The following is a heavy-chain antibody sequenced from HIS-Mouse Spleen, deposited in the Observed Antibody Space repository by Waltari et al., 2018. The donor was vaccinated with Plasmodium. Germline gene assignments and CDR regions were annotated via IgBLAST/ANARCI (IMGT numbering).Heavy chain of an antibody. CDR2: INPNSGGT. CDR3: ARVLGYKAAAGTFVEYFQH. D-gene: IGHD6-13*01. V-gene: IGHV1-2*02. J-gene: IGHJ1*01. Sequence: QAPGQWLDGMGWINPNSGGTNYAQKFQGRVTMTRDTSISTAYMELSRLRSDDTAVYYCARVLGYKAAAGTFVEYFQHWGQGTLVTVSS.